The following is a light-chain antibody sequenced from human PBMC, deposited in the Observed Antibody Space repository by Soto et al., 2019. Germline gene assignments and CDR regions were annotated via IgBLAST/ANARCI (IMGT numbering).Light chain of an antibody. CDR1: QSISSW. CDR3: QQYDSSPKT. J-gene: IGKJ1*01. CDR2: DAS. Sequence: RSTLYETVGDRVTITCRASQSISSWLAWYQQKPGKAPKLLIYDASSLESGVPSRFSGSGSGTEFTLTISRLEPEDFAVYYCQQYDSSPKTFGQGTKVDI. V-gene: IGKV1-5*01.